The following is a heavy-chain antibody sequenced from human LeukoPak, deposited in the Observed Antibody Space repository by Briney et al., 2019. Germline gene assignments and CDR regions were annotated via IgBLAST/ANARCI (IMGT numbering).Heavy chain of an antibody. J-gene: IGHJ5*02. CDR2: INPSGGST. CDR3: ARESHASGTTRRDWFDP. D-gene: IGHD1-1*01. CDR1: GYTFTSYY. V-gene: IGHV1-46*01. Sequence: ASVKVSCKASGYTFTSYYMHWVRQAPGQGLEWMGIINPSGGSTSYAQKFQGRVTMTRDTSTSTVYMELSSLRSDDTAVYYCARESHASGTTRRDWFDPWGQGTLVTVSS.